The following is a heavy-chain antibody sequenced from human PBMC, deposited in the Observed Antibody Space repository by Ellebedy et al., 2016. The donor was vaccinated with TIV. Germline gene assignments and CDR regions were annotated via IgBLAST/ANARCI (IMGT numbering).Heavy chain of an antibody. D-gene: IGHD3-22*01. CDR1: GYTFTGYY. V-gene: IGHV1-2*02. Sequence: ASVKVSXKASGYTFTGYYMHWVRQAPGQGLEWMGWINPNSGGTNYAQKFQGRVTMTRDTSISTAYMELSRLRSDDTAVYYCASGDSSGYYYEEYYGMDVWGQGTTVTVSS. CDR2: INPNSGGT. J-gene: IGHJ6*02. CDR3: ASGDSSGYYYEEYYGMDV.